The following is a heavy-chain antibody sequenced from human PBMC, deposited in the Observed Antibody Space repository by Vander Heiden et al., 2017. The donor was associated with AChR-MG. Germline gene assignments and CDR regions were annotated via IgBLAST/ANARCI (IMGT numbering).Heavy chain of an antibody. J-gene: IGHJ5*02. V-gene: IGHV4-34*01. CDR1: GGSFRGYY. D-gene: IGHD2-2*02. Sequence: QVQLQQWGAGLLKPSETLSLTCAAYGGSFRGYYWTWIRQPPGKGLEWIGEINHSGSTNYNPSLKSRVTISVDTSKNQFSLKLSSVTAADTAVYYCASGYCSSTSCYRGGFDPWGQGTLVTVSS. CDR3: ASGYCSSTSCYRGGFDP. CDR2: INHSGST.